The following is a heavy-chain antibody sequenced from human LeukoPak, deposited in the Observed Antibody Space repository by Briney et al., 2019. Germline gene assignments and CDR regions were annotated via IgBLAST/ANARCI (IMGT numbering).Heavy chain of an antibody. V-gene: IGHV4-38-2*02. CDR1: SYSISSDYY. CDR2: INHSGKT. Sequence: SETLSLTCTVPSYSISSDYYWGWIRQPPGKGLEWIASINHSGKTYYNPSLKSRVTISVDTSKNQFSLKLTSVTAADTAVYYCGRDRPTGYYDYWGQGILVTVSS. CDR3: GRDRPTGYYDY. J-gene: IGHJ4*02. D-gene: IGHD3-9*01.